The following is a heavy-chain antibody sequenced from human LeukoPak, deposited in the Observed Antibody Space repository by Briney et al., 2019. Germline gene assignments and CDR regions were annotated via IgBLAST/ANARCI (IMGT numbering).Heavy chain of an antibody. CDR3: AKGMIVAPHAFDI. Sequence: GGSLRLSCAASGFTFSSYSMNWVRQAPGKGLEWVSAISGSGGSTYYADSVKGRFTISRDNSKNTLYLQMNSLRAEDTAVYYCAKGMIVAPHAFDIWGQGTMVTVSS. D-gene: IGHD3-22*01. V-gene: IGHV3-23*01. CDR1: GFTFSSYS. J-gene: IGHJ3*02. CDR2: ISGSGGST.